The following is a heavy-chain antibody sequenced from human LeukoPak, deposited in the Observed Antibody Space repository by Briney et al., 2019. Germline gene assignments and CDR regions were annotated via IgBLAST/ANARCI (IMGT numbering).Heavy chain of an antibody. V-gene: IGHV3-23*01. CDR3: AEDPDSSWYNWFDP. J-gene: IGHJ5*02. D-gene: IGHD6-13*01. CDR2: ISGSGGST. CDR1: GFTFSSYA. Sequence: GGSLRLSCAASGFTFSSYAMSWVRQAPGKGLEWVSAISGSGGSTYYADSVKGRFTISRDNSKNTLYLQMNSLRAEDTAVYYCAEDPDSSWYNWFDPWGQGTLVTVSS.